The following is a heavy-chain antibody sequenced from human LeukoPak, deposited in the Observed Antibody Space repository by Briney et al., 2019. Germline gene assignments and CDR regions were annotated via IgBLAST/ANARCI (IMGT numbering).Heavy chain of an antibody. V-gene: IGHV4-61*02. CDR2: IYTSGST. CDR1: GGSISSGSYY. Sequence: SQTLSLTCTVSGGSISSGSYYWSWIRQPAGKGLEWIGRIYTSGSTNYNPSLKSRVTISVDTSKNQFSLKLSSVTAADTAVYYCARASSSYDFGLGDAFDIWGQGTMVTVSS. CDR3: ARASSSYDFGLGDAFDI. D-gene: IGHD3-3*01. J-gene: IGHJ3*02.